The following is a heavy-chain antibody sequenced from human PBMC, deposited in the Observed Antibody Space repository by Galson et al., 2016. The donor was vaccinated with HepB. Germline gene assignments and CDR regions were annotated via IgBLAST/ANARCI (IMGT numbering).Heavy chain of an antibody. CDR3: ARDRGEEGYNLYDY. CDR1: GFTFSSSA. J-gene: IGHJ4*02. Sequence: SLRLSCAVSGFTFSSSAMHWVRQTPGRGLEWVAVISSDGSNKFYADSVKGRFTISRVNSKNTLYLQMNSLRAEDTAVYYCARDRGEEGYNLYDYWGQGTLVTVSS. V-gene: IGHV3-30*04. CDR2: ISSDGSNK. D-gene: IGHD5-24*01.